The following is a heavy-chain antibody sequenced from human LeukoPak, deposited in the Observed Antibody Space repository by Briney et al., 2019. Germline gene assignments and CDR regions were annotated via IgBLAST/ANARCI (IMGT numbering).Heavy chain of an antibody. Sequence: GGSLRLSCATSGFTFSSNWMSWVRHVPGRGLDWVANIKPDGSAQYYAASVKGRFTVSRDNAKNSVYLQMNSLRVEDTAVYYCASGATLISVWGQGTTVTVSS. J-gene: IGHJ6*02. CDR1: GFTFSSNW. D-gene: IGHD1-26*01. V-gene: IGHV3-7*01. CDR2: IKPDGSAQ. CDR3: ASGATLISV.